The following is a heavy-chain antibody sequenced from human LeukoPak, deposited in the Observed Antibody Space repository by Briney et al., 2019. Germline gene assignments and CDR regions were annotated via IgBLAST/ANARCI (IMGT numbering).Heavy chain of an antibody. CDR2: INHSGST. CDR3: ARERAARVATYYYYGMDV. Sequence: SETLSLTCAVYGGSFSGYYWSWIRQPPGKGLEWIGEINHSGSTNYNPPLKSRVTISVDTSKNQFSLKLSSVTAADTAVYYCARERAARVATYYYYGMDVWGKGTTVTVSS. CDR1: GGSFSGYY. J-gene: IGHJ6*04. D-gene: IGHD5-12*01. V-gene: IGHV4-34*01.